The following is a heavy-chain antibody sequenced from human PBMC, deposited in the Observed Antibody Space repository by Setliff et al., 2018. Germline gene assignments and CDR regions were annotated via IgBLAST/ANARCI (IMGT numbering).Heavy chain of an antibody. CDR2: IITNTGKT. D-gene: IGHD2-2*01. Sequence: GASVKVSCKASGYTFSTYGLHWVRQAPGQGPEWMGMIITNTGKTSYAQKFQGRVTMTTDTSTSTAYMELRSLTSADTAVYYCARGSAKMVALPTANYFDPWGQGTPVTVSS. J-gene: IGHJ5*02. CDR3: ARGSAKMVALPTANYFDP. V-gene: IGHV1-18*01. CDR1: GYTFSTYG.